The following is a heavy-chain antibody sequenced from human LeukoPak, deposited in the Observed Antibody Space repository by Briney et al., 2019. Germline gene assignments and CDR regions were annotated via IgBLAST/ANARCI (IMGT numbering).Heavy chain of an antibody. CDR2: ITSNGDRT. CDR1: GFTFSNSA. CDR3: ARVGSWDAFDI. Sequence: GGSLRLSCAASGFTFSNSAMHWVRQAPGKGPEYVSAITSNGDRTYYANSVKGRFTISRDNSKNTLYLQMGSLRAEDMAVYYCARVGSWDAFDICGQGTMVTVSS. D-gene: IGHD1-26*01. J-gene: IGHJ3*02. V-gene: IGHV3-64*01.